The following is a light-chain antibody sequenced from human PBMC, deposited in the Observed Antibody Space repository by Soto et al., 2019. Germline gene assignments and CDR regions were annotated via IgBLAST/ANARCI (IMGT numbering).Light chain of an antibody. CDR3: QAWDSSAVV. J-gene: IGLJ2*01. CDR1: KLGNKY. V-gene: IGLV3-1*01. Sequence: SYELTQPPSVPVSPGQTASITCSGDKLGNKYACWYQQKPGQSPVLVIYEDNKRPSGIPERFSGSNSGNTATLTISGTQAMDEADYYCQAWDSSAVVFGGGTMLTVL. CDR2: EDN.